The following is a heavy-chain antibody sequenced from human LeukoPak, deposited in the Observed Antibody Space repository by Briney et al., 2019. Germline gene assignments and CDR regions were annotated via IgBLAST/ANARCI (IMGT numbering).Heavy chain of an antibody. Sequence: ASVKVSCKASGYTFTNYAMHWVRQAPGQRLEWMGWINAGNGNTKYSQEFQGRVTISRDTSASTAYMELSSLRSEDMAVYYCARSSGVVTAKGGYYFDYWGQGTLVTVSS. CDR3: ARSSGVVTAKGGYYFDY. D-gene: IGHD2-21*02. CDR1: GYTFTNYA. V-gene: IGHV1-3*03. J-gene: IGHJ4*02. CDR2: INAGNGNT.